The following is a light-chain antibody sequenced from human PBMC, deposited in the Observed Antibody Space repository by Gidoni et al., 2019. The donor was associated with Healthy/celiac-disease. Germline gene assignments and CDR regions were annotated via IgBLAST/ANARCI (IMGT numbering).Light chain of an antibody. J-gene: IGKJ4*01. Sequence: DIQMTQSPSSLSASVGDRVTITCRASQSISSYLNWYQQKPGKAPKLLIYAASSLQSGVPSRFSGSGSGTDFTLIISSLQPEDLATYYCQQSYSTPLTFGGGTKVEIK. V-gene: IGKV1-39*01. CDR1: QSISSY. CDR3: QQSYSTPLT. CDR2: AAS.